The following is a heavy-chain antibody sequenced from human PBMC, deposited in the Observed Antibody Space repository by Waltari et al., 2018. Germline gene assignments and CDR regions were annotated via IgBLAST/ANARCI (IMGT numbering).Heavy chain of an antibody. CDR1: GFTVSNNY. CDR2: MYAGGTT. Sequence: EVQLVESGGDLVQPGGSLRLSCAASGFTVSNNYITWVRQAPGKGLEWVSIMYAGGTTYYADSVKGRFTISRDSSKNTVNLQMNILRPEDSAVYYCARATATGATPEYWGQGTLVTVSS. CDR3: ARATATGATPEY. D-gene: IGHD7-27*01. J-gene: IGHJ4*02. V-gene: IGHV3-66*02.